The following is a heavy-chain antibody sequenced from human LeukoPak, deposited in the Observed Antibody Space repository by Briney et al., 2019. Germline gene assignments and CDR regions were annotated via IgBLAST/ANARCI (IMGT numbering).Heavy chain of an antibody. CDR2: INPSGGST. Sequence: ASVKVSCKASGYTFTSYYMHWVRQAPGQGLEWMGIINPSGGSTSYAQKFQGRVTMTRDTSTSTVYMELSSLRSDDTAVYYCARGHRITIFGVVIHQYFQHWGQGTLVTVSS. CDR3: ARGHRITIFGVVIHQYFQH. CDR1: GYTFTSYY. V-gene: IGHV1-46*01. J-gene: IGHJ1*01. D-gene: IGHD3-3*01.